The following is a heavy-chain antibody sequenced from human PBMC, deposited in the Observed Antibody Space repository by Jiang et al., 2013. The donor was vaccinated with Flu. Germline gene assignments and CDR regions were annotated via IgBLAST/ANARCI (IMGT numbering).Heavy chain of an antibody. J-gene: IGHJ3*02. CDR2: IIPIFGTA. CDR3: AREASLASGSVDAFDI. Sequence: EVKKPGSSVKVSCKASGGTFSSYAISWVRQAPGQGLEWMGGIIPIFGTANYAQKFQGRVTITADESTSTAYMELSSLRSEDTAVYYCAREASLASGSVDAFDIWGQGTMVTVSS. D-gene: IGHD1-26*01. V-gene: IGHV1-69*01. CDR1: GGTFSSYA.